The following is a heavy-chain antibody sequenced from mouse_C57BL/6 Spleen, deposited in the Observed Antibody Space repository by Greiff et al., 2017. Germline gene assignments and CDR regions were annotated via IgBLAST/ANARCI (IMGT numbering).Heavy chain of an antibody. D-gene: IGHD1-1*01. Sequence: QVQLQQPGAELVKPGASVKLSCKASGYTFTSYWMQWVKQRPGQGLEWIGEIDPSDSYTNYNQKFKGKATLTVDTSSSTAYMQLSSLTSEDSAVYYCARSGYYYGSRGYFDVWGTGTTVTVSS. V-gene: IGHV1-50*01. CDR3: ARSGYYYGSRGYFDV. J-gene: IGHJ1*03. CDR1: GYTFTSYW. CDR2: IDPSDSYT.